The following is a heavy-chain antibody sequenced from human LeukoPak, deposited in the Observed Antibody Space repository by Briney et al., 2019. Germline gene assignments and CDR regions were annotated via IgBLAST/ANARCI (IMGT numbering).Heavy chain of an antibody. D-gene: IGHD4-17*01. V-gene: IGHV3-73*01. CDR2: IRSKANSYAT. CDR1: EFTFSFSGSA. CDR3: SRLIDGDYSDAFDI. J-gene: IGHJ3*02. Sequence: GGCLRLSCAASEFTFSFSGSAIHWVRQASGKGLEWVGRIRSKANSYATAYAASVKGRFTISRDGLKNTAYLQMNSLKTEDTAVYYCSRLIDGDYSDAFDIWGQGTMVTVSS.